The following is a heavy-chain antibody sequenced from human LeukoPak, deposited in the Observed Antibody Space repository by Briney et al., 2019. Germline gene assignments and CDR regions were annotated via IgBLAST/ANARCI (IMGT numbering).Heavy chain of an antibody. CDR3: ARAGVYSYSYYMDV. CDR1: RFTFSSYA. J-gene: IGHJ6*03. D-gene: IGHD5-18*01. Sequence: GRSLRLSCAASRFTFSSYAMHWVRQAPGKGLEWVTLISYDGSNKYYADSLKGRFTISRDNSKNTLYLQMNSLRAEDTAVYYCARAGVYSYSYYMDVWGEGTTVTVSS. V-gene: IGHV3-30*04. CDR2: ISYDGSNK.